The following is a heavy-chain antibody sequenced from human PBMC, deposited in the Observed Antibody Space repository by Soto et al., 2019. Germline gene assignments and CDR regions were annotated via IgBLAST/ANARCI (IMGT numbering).Heavy chain of an antibody. CDR2: IYSGGST. D-gene: IGHD6-6*01. V-gene: IGHV3-66*01. CDR1: GFTVSSNY. Sequence: TGGSLRLSCAASGFTVSSNYMSWVRQAPGKGLEWVSVIYSGGSTYYADSVKGRFTISRDNSKNTLYLQMNSLRAEDTAVYYCASSKSSSVLLYYYYYMDVWGKGTTVTVSS. CDR3: ASSKSSSVLLYYYYYMDV. J-gene: IGHJ6*03.